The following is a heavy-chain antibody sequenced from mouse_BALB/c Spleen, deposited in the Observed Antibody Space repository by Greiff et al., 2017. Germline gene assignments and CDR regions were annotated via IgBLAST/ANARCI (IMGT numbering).Heavy chain of an antibody. J-gene: IGHJ4*01. Sequence: EVKVEESGGGLVQPGGSLKLSCAASGFDFSRYWMSWVRQAPGKGLEWIGEINPDSSTINYTPSLKDKFIISRDNAKNTLYLQMSKVRSEDTALYYCARHQGVYYAMDYWGQGTSVTVSS. CDR2: INPDSSTI. CDR1: GFDFSRYW. V-gene: IGHV4-1*02. CDR3: ARHQGVYYAMDY.